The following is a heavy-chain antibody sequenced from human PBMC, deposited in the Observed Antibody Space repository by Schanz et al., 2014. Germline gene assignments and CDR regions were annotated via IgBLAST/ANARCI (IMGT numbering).Heavy chain of an antibody. CDR2: ISAFDDKT. Sequence: QVQLVQSGAEVKKPGASVKVSCQASGYSFTTYGLNWVRQAPGQGPEWMGWISAFDDKTDYAQNFQGRLIMTTDTSTTTVYMELRGLRSDDTAVYYCARETTIIAGGAFDVWGQGTMVTVSS. D-gene: IGHD3-9*01. V-gene: IGHV1-18*01. J-gene: IGHJ3*01. CDR3: ARETTIIAGGAFDV. CDR1: GYSFTTYG.